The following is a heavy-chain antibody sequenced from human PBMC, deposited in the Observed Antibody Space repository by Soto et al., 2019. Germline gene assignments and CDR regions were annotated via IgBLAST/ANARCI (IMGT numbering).Heavy chain of an antibody. V-gene: IGHV3-48*01. Sequence: VGSLRLPCIASGFAFSNHSMHWVRQAPGKGLEWVSYIRSNGSPTYYAGSVKGRFTISRDNAKKSLYLQMNSLRAEDTAVYYCERMTSSISPDRWGQGTLVNVSS. CDR3: ERMTSSISPDR. D-gene: IGHD2-2*01. J-gene: IGHJ5*02. CDR2: IRSNGSPT. CDR1: GFAFSNHS.